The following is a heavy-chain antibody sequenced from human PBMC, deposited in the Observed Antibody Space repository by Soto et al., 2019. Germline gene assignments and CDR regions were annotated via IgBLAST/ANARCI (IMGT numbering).Heavy chain of an antibody. CDR3: ARTMMYCSSTSCYAVDY. CDR2: ISAYNGNT. V-gene: IGHV1-18*01. CDR1: GYTFTSYG. D-gene: IGHD2-2*01. Sequence: QVQLVQSGAEVKKPGASVKVSCKASGYTFTSYGISWVRQAPGQGLEWMGWISAYNGNTNYAQKLQGRVTMTTDTSTSTADMELRSLRSDDTAVYYCARTMMYCSSTSCYAVDYWGQGTLVTVSS. J-gene: IGHJ4*02.